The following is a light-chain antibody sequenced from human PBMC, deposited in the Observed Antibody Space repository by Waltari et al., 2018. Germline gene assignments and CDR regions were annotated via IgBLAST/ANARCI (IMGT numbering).Light chain of an antibody. CDR1: SSNIGSTY. CDR3: AAWDDSLSGFYV. Sequence: QSVLTQPPSASGTPGQRVTISCSGSSSNIGSTYVSWYQQLPVTAPKLLIYRNNQRPSGVPDRFSGSKSGTSASLAISGLRSEDEADYYCAAWDDSLSGFYVFGTGTKVTVL. V-gene: IGLV1-47*01. CDR2: RNN. J-gene: IGLJ1*01.